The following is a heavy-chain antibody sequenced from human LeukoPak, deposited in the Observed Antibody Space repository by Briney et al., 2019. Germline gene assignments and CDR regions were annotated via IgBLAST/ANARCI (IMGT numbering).Heavy chain of an antibody. J-gene: IGHJ4*02. CDR3: AREYDILTGYHHYCFDY. V-gene: IGHV4-34*01. Sequence: SETLSLTCAVYGGSFSGYYWSWIRQPPGKGLEWIGEINHSGSTNYNPSLKSRVTISVDTSKNQFSLKLSSVTAADTAVYYCAREYDILTGYHHYCFDYWGQGTLVTVSS. CDR2: INHSGST. CDR1: GGSFSGYY. D-gene: IGHD3-9*01.